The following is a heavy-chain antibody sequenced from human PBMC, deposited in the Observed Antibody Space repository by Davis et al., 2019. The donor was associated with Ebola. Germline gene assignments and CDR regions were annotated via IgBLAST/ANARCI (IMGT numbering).Heavy chain of an antibody. CDR3: AREGCSSTSCRHYYYYGMDV. CDR2: IIPILGPA. Sequence: AASVKVSCKASGGTFSSYAINWVRQAPGQGLEWMGGIIPILGPANYAQKFQGRVTITADKSTSTAYMELSSLRSEDTAVYYCAREGCSSTSCRHYYYYGMDVWGQGTTVTVSS. J-gene: IGHJ6*02. CDR1: GGTFSSYA. V-gene: IGHV1-69*10. D-gene: IGHD2-2*01.